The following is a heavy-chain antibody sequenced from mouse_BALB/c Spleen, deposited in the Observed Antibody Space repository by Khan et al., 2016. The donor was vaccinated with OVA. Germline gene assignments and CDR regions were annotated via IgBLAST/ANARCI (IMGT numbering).Heavy chain of an antibody. CDR3: ERLAYYYNSEGFAY. V-gene: IGHV5-6*01. D-gene: IGHD1-1*02. J-gene: IGHJ3*01. Sequence: EVQGVESGGDLVKPGGSLKLSCAASGFTFSTYGMSWVRQTPDKRLEWVATISSGGSYTYYVDSVKGRFTISRDNAKNTLYLQMSSLKSEDTAMYYCERLAYYYNSEGFAYWGQGTLVTVSA. CDR1: GFTFSTYG. CDR2: ISSGGSYT.